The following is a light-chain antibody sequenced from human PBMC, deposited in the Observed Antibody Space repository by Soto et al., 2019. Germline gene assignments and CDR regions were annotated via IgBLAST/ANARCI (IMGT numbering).Light chain of an antibody. CDR2: DDN. CDR3: GYWDSSLSAYV. V-gene: IGLV1-51*01. J-gene: IGLJ1*01. Sequence: QSVLTQPPSVSAAPGQKVTISCSGSSSNIGGNSVSWYQQLPGTAPKLLIYDDNKRPSGIPDRFSGSKSGTSATLGITGFQTGDEADYYCGYWDSSLSAYVFRTGTKVTVL. CDR1: SSNIGGNS.